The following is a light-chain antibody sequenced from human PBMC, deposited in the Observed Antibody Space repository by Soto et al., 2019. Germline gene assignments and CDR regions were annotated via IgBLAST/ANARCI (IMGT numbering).Light chain of an antibody. CDR1: QSVSSSY. CDR2: GAS. J-gene: IGKJ1*01. V-gene: IGKV3-20*01. Sequence: GERATLSCRASQSVSSSYLAWYQQKPGQAPRLLIYGASSRATGIPDRFSGSGSGTDFTLTISRLEPEDFAVYYCQQYGSSLTWTFGQGTKVDIK. CDR3: QQYGSSLTWT.